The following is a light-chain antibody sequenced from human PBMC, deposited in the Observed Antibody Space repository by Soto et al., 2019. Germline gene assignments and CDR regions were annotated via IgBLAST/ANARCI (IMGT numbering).Light chain of an antibody. V-gene: IGLV2-14*03. CDR2: DFS. CDR3: SSYTSSYTYV. CDR1: SSDVGGYNF. Sequence: QSALTQPASVSGSPGQSVTISCAGTSSDVGGYNFVSWYQQHPGKAPQLMIYDFSSRPSGVSNRFSGSKSGNTASLTISGLQAEDEADYYCSSYTSSYTYVFGTGTKLTVL. J-gene: IGLJ1*01.